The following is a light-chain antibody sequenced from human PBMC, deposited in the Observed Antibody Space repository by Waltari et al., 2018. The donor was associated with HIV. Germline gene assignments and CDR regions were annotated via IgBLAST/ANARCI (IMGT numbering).Light chain of an antibody. CDR1: ALQQKS. Sequence: SYEWTQPPSVSLSPGQTARITCSVEALQQKSASWDRQKPGQGPILVIYSDNKRPSAIPERFSGAKSGAVATLTVTAAQVDDEGDYYGYSTDSGDHHQGVFGPGTTVSVL. V-gene: IGLV3-10*01. CDR3: YSTDSGDHHQGV. CDR2: SDN. J-gene: IGLJ1*01.